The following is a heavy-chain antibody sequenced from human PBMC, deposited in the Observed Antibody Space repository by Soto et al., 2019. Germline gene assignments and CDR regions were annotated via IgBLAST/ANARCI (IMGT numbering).Heavy chain of an antibody. V-gene: IGHV1-2*02. CDR3: ARGDSSGYDAFDI. J-gene: IGHJ3*02. Sequence: ASVKVSCKASGYTFTGYYMHWVRQAPGQGLEWMRWINPNSGGTNYAQKFQGRVTMTRDTSISTAYMELSRLRSDDTAVYYCARGDSSGYDAFDIWGQGTMVTVSS. CDR1: GYTFTGYY. D-gene: IGHD3-22*01. CDR2: INPNSGGT.